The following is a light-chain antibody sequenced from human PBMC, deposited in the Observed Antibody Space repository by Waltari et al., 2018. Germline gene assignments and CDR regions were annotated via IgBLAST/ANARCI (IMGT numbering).Light chain of an antibody. CDR3: QQRRDWPLT. V-gene: IGKV3-11*01. CDR1: LSVTNY. J-gene: IGKJ4*01. CDR2: DTS. Sequence: IVLTQSPAILSLSPGERASLSCRASLSVTNYLAWYQQKPGQAPRLLIYDTSNRATGIPARFSGSGFGTDFTLTISSLEPEDFAVYYCQQRRDWPLTFGGGTKVEIK.